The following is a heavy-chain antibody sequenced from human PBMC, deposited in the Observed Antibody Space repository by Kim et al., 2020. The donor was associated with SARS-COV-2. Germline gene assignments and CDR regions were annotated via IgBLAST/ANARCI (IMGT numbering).Heavy chain of an antibody. D-gene: IGHD1-26*01. CDR3: AARIVGADDVFDI. J-gene: IGHJ3*02. V-gene: IGHV1-58*01. Sequence: NTAQKFQERVTITRDMSTSTAYMELSSLRSEDTAVYYWAARIVGADDVFDIWGQGTMVTVSS.